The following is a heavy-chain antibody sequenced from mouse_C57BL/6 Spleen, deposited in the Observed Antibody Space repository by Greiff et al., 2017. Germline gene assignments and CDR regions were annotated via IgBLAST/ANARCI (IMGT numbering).Heavy chain of an antibody. CDR2: IYPRSGNT. V-gene: IGHV1-81*01. CDR3: TREGDYNEGFAY. J-gene: IGHJ3*01. Sequence: QVQLQQSGAELARPGASVKLSCKASGYTFTSYGISWVKQRTGQGLEWIGEIYPRSGNTYYNEKFKGKDTLTADKSSSTAYLELRSLTSEDSAVYFCTREGDYNEGFAYWGQGTLVTVSA. D-gene: IGHD2-4*01. CDR1: GYTFTSYG.